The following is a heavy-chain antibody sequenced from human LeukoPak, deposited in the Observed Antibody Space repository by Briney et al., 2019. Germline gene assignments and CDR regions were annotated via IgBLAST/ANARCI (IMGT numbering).Heavy chain of an antibody. J-gene: IGHJ4*02. CDR3: GRETVPLGAAGENGRFFGC. V-gene: IGHV3-23*01. CDR2: IGVNT. D-gene: IGHD3-16*01. Sequence: PGGSLRLSCAASGFTFSNYAMSWVRQAPGKWLEWVSAIGVNTYYTDSVKGRFTISRDNAKNTLYLQMNRLSAEDTALYYCGRETVPLGAAGENGRFFGCWGQGTLVTVSS. CDR1: GFTFSNYA.